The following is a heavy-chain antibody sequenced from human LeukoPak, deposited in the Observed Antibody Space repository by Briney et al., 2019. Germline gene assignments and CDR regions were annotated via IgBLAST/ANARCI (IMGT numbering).Heavy chain of an antibody. V-gene: IGHV1-3*01. Sequence: ASVKVSCKASGYTFTSYAMHWVRQAPGQRLEWMGWINAGNGNTKYSQKFQGRVTITRDTSASTAYMELSSLRSDDTAVYYCARDDYDFWSGYYSEPWGYWGQGTLVTVSS. D-gene: IGHD3-3*01. CDR2: INAGNGNT. J-gene: IGHJ4*02. CDR3: ARDDYDFWSGYYSEPWGY. CDR1: GYTFTSYA.